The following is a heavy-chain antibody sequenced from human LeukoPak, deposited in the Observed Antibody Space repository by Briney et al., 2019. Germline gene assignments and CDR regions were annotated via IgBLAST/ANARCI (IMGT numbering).Heavy chain of an antibody. J-gene: IGHJ4*02. CDR2: IKHNGDEL. V-gene: IGHV3-7*01. Sequence: GGSLRLSCAASGFTFSSYWMTWVRQAPGKGLEWVANIKHNGDELNYVDSVEDRFAISRDNAKNSLYLHMTSLRAEDTAVYYCARELRTFDSWGQGTLVTVSS. CDR3: ARELRTFDS. CDR1: GFTFSSYW. D-gene: IGHD3-16*01.